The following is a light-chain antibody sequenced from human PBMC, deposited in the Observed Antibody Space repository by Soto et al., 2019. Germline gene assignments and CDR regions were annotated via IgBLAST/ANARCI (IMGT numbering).Light chain of an antibody. CDR1: QTISTW. CDR3: QQYSGYWT. J-gene: IGKJ1*01. CDR2: DAS. Sequence: DIQMTQSPSTLSASVGDRVTITCRASQTISTWLAWYQQKPGKAPKLLMYDASRLESGVPSTFSGSGSGTEFTLTISSLQTDDVATYYCQQYSGYWTFGQGTKVEIK. V-gene: IGKV1-5*01.